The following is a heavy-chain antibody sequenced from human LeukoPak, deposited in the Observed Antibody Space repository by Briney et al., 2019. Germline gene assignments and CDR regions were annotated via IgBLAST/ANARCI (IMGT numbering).Heavy chain of an antibody. CDR3: ARVGVRYYFDY. V-gene: IGHV4-59*01. CDR2: IDYIGRT. CDR1: CGSISRYY. J-gene: IGHJ4*02. D-gene: IGHD4-23*01. Sequence: PSETLSLTCTVACGSISRYYCSWIRQPPGNGLEWIGYIDYIGRTNYNPSLKTRVTISVDTSKNQFSLKLSSVTAADTAVYYCARVGVRYYFDYWGQGTLVTVSS.